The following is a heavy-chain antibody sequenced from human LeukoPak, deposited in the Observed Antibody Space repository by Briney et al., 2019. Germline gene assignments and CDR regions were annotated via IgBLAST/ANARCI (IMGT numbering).Heavy chain of an antibody. D-gene: IGHD5-24*01. CDR2: LYPGDSDS. CDR3: ARASRDGYNQNFDY. V-gene: IGHV5-51*01. CDR1: GYNFFSNYW. Sequence: GASLKISCKAYGYNFFSNYWIAWVRQMPGKGLEWMGILYPGDSDSRYSPSFQGQVTISADKSISTAYLQWSSLKASDTAMYYCARASRDGYNQNFDYWGQGTLVTVSS. J-gene: IGHJ4*02.